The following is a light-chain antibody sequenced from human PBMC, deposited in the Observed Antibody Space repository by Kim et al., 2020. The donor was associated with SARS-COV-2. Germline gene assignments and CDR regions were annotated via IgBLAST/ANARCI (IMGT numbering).Light chain of an antibody. V-gene: IGKV1-5*03. J-gene: IGKJ2*01. CDR1: QTISNW. Sequence: SASVGDRVPISCRASQTISNWLAWYQQKPGKAPKLLIFRASTLQSGVPSSFSGSGFGTEFTLTIDNLQPDDFATYFCQQYHVPPYNFGQGTKLEI. CDR3: QQYHVPPYN. CDR2: RAS.